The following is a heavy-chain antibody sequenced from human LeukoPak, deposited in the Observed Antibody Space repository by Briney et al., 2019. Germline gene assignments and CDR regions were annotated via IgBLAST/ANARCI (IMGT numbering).Heavy chain of an antibody. CDR2: LSGSGGAT. Sequence: GGSLRLSCAAPGFTFSSYAMNWVRQAPGKGLEWVSGLSGSGGATYYVDSVKGRFTISRDNSKNTLYLQMNSLRAEDTAVYYCAKDALISFRGAWSQSDSWGQGTLVTVSS. D-gene: IGHD3-16*02. V-gene: IGHV3-23*01. CDR1: GFTFSSYA. CDR3: AKDALISFRGAWSQSDS. J-gene: IGHJ4*02.